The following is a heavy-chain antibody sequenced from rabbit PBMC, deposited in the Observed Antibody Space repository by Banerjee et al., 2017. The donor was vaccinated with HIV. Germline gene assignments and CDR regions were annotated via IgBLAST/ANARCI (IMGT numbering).Heavy chain of an antibody. D-gene: IGHD4-2*01. J-gene: IGHJ3*01. Sequence: QSLEESGGDLVKPGASLTLTCTVSGFSFSSSYYMCWVRQAPGKGLEWIACIYTGSSGSTYYASWAKGRFTISKTSSTTVTLQMTSLTAADTATYFCARGVGSLLIRLDLWGPGTLVTVS. CDR1: GFSFSSSYY. CDR3: ARGVGSLLIRLDL. V-gene: IGHV1S40*01. CDR2: IYTGSSGST.